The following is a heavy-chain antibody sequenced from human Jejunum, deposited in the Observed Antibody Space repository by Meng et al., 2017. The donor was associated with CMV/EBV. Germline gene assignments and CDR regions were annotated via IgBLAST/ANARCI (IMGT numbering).Heavy chain of an antibody. CDR2: ISSSSSYI. D-gene: IGHD6-6*01. CDR3: ASWYSSSSPYYYGMDV. J-gene: IGHJ6*02. V-gene: IGHV3-21*01. CDR1: TVSSYS. Sequence: TVSSYSMNWVRQAPGKGLEWVSSISSSSSYIYYADSVKGRFTISRDNAKNSLYLQMNSLRAEDTAVYYCASWYSSSSPYYYGMDVWGQGTTVTVSS.